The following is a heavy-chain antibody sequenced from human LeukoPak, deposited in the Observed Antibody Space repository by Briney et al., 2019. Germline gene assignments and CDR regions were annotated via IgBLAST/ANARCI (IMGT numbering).Heavy chain of an antibody. Sequence: GGSLRLSCAASGFTFSNAWMSWVRQAPGKGLEWVGRVKTKVDGGTADYGTVVKGRFNISRDDSQNTLFLQVDSLKTEDTAVYYCATGNMYFWGQGILVIVSS. CDR2: VKTKVDGGTA. CDR3: ATGNMYF. CDR1: GFTFSNAW. J-gene: IGHJ4*02. D-gene: IGHD2/OR15-2a*01. V-gene: IGHV3-15*01.